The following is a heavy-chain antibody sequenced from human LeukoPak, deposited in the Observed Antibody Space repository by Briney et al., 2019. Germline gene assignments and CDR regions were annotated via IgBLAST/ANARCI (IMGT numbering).Heavy chain of an antibody. J-gene: IGHJ4*02. CDR3: ARVRWPNTEDY. D-gene: IGHD2-15*01. V-gene: IGHV4-34*01. Sequence: SETLSLTCAVYGGSFSGYYWSWIRQPPGKGLEWIGEINHSGSTNYNPSLKSRVTISVDTSKNQFSLKLSSVTAADTAVYYCARVRWPNTEDYWGQGTLVTVSS. CDR1: GGSFSGYY. CDR2: INHSGST.